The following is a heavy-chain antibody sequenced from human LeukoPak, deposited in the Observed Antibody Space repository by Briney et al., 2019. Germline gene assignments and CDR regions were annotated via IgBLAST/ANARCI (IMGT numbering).Heavy chain of an antibody. CDR3: AKGYCSSTSCWEDY. CDR2: ISGSGGST. CDR1: GFTFSSYA. J-gene: IGHJ4*02. D-gene: IGHD2-2*01. Sequence: GGSLSLSCAASGFTFSSYAMSWVRQAPGRGLEWVSAISGSGGSTYYADSVKGRFTISRDNSKNTLYLQMNSLRAEDTAVYYCAKGYCSSTSCWEDYWGQGTLVTVSS. V-gene: IGHV3-23*01.